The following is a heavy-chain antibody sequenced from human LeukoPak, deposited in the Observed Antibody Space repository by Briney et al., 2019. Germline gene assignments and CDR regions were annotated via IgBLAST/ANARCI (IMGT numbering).Heavy chain of an antibody. CDR1: GGSISSGNYY. J-gene: IGHJ4*02. CDR3: ARGLGSY. D-gene: IGHD2-15*01. V-gene: IGHV4-61*02. CDR2: IHTSGST. Sequence: PSGTLSLTCTVFGGSISSGNYYWNWIRQPAGKGLEWIGRIHTSGSTKYNPSLKSRVTISLDMSKNQFSLNLNSVTAADTAVYYCARGLGSYWGQGTLVTVSS.